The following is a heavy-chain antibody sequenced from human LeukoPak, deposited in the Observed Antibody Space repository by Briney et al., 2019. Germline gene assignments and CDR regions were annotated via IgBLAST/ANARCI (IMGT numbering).Heavy chain of an antibody. CDR3: AREWGLYGFQH. CDR2: IYSGGST. J-gene: IGHJ1*01. D-gene: IGHD2-2*02. Sequence: GGSLRLSCAASGFTVSSNYMSWVRQGPGKGLEWVSVIYSGGSTYYADSVKGRFTISRDNPKTTLYLQMNSLRAEDTAVYYCAREWGLYGFQHWGQGTLVTVSS. V-gene: IGHV3-66*01. CDR1: GFTVSSNY.